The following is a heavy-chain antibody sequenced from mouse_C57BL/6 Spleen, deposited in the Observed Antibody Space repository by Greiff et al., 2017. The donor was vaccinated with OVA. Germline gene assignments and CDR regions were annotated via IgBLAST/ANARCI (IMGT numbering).Heavy chain of an antibody. V-gene: IGHV1-50*01. Sequence: QVQLKQPGAELVKPGASVKLSCKASGYTFTSYWMQWVKQRPGQGLEWIGEIDPSDSYTNYNQKFKGKATLTVDTSSSTAYMQLSSLTSEDSAVYYCARKVAGSSYSWFAYWGQGTLVTVSA. CDR3: ARKVAGSSYSWFAY. CDR2: IDPSDSYT. J-gene: IGHJ3*01. CDR1: GYTFTSYW. D-gene: IGHD1-1*01.